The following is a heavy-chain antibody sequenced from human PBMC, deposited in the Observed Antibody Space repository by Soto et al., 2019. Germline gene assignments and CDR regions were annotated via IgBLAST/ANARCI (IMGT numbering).Heavy chain of an antibody. Sequence: PSETLCLTCTVSGGSISSRSYYWGWIRQPPGKGLEWIGSIYYSGSTFYNPSLKSRVTISVDTSKNQFSLKLSSVTAADTAVYYCATFYGDYVSYWGQGTLVTVSS. D-gene: IGHD4-17*01. V-gene: IGHV4-39*01. J-gene: IGHJ4*02. CDR2: IYYSGST. CDR1: GGSISSRSYY. CDR3: ATFYGDYVSY.